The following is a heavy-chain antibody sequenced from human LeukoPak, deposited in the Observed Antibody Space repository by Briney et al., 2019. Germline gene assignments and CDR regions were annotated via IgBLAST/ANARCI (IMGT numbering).Heavy chain of an antibody. CDR1: GGSFSGYY. CDR2: INHSGST. V-gene: IGHV4-34*01. CDR3: AREDCSSTSCPDYYYYGMDV. J-gene: IGHJ6*02. Sequence: SETLSLTCAVYGGSFSGYYWSWIRQPPGKGLEWIGEINHSGSTNYNPSLKSRVTISVDTSKNQFSLKLSSVTAADTAVYYCAREDCSSTSCPDYYYYGMDVWGQGTTVTVSS. D-gene: IGHD2-2*01.